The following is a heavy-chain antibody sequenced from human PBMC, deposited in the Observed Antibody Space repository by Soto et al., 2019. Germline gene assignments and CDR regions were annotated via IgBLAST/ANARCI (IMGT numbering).Heavy chain of an antibody. D-gene: IGHD3-3*01. Sequence: SVKVSCKASGGTFSSYTISWVRQAPGQGLEWMGRIIPIFGIANYAQKFQGRVTITADKSTSTAYMELSSLRSEDTAVYYCARGAPTDYDFWSGYLSWFDPWGQGTLVTVSS. J-gene: IGHJ5*02. CDR2: IIPIFGIA. CDR1: GGTFSSYT. CDR3: ARGAPTDYDFWSGYLSWFDP. V-gene: IGHV1-69*02.